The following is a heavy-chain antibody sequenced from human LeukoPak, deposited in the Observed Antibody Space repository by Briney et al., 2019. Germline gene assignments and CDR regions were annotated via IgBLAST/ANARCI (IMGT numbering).Heavy chain of an antibody. CDR3: ARSRIAVAGTPFDY. CDR1: GYAFTSYG. Sequence: ASVKVSCKASGYAFTSYGISWVRQAPGQGLEWMGWISAYNGNTNYAQKLQGRVTMTTDTSTSTAYMELRSLRSDDTAVYYCARSRIAVAGTPFDYWGQGTLVTVSS. D-gene: IGHD6-19*01. J-gene: IGHJ4*02. V-gene: IGHV1-18*01. CDR2: ISAYNGNT.